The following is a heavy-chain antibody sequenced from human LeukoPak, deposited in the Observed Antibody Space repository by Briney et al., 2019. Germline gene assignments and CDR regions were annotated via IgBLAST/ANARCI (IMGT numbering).Heavy chain of an antibody. J-gene: IGHJ3*02. CDR3: ARDQVRRDYYDSSGFGDGAFDI. Sequence: ASVKVSCKASGGTFSSYAISWVRQAPGQGLEWMGRIIPILGIANYAQKFQGRVTITADKSTSTAYMELSSLRSEDTAVYYCARDQVRRDYYDSSGFGDGAFDIWGQGTMVTVSS. V-gene: IGHV1-69*04. CDR2: IIPILGIA. D-gene: IGHD3-22*01. CDR1: GGTFSSYA.